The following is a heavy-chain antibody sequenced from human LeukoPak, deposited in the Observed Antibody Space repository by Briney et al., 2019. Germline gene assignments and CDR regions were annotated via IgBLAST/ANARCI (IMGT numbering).Heavy chain of an antibody. V-gene: IGHV1-2*02. J-gene: IGHJ4*02. Sequence: ASVKVSCKASGYTFTGYCMHWVRPAPGQGLEWMGWINPNSGGTNYAQKFQGRVTMTRDTSISTAYMELSRLRSDDTAVYYCAREDGSGSQPLDYWGQGTLVTVSS. CDR1: GYTFTGYC. CDR3: AREDGSGSQPLDY. CDR2: INPNSGGT. D-gene: IGHD3-10*01.